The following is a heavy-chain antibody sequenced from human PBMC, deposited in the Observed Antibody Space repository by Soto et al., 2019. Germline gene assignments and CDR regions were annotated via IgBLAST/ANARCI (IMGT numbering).Heavy chain of an antibody. CDR1: GFSLTTDRVG. CDR3: AHAYGGRSLY. Sequence: QITSKESGPTLVKPTQTLTLTCTFSGFSLTTDRVGVGWIRQPPGEALEWLAVIYWDDSKTYRPSLESRLTITKDTSKNQVALTMTNMDSVDTATYYCAHAYGGRSLYWGQGTLVTVSS. CDR2: IYWDDSK. V-gene: IGHV2-5*02. D-gene: IGHD1-26*01. J-gene: IGHJ4*02.